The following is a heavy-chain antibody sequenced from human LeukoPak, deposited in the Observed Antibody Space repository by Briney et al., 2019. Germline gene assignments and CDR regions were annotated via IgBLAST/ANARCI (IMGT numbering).Heavy chain of an antibody. J-gene: IGHJ4*02. CDR3: ATYRQVLLPFES. Sequence: GGSLRLSCAASGFTFSTFAMTWVRQPPGKGLEWVSSIFPSGGEIHYADSVRGRFTISRDNSKSILSLQMNSLRAEDTAIYYCATYRQVLLPFESWGQGTLVTVSS. V-gene: IGHV3-23*01. CDR2: IFPSGGEI. CDR1: GFTFSTFA. D-gene: IGHD5-18*01.